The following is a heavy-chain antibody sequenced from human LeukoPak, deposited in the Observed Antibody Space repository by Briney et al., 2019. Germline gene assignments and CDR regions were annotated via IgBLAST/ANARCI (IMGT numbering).Heavy chain of an antibody. Sequence: GGSLRLSCAASGFTFSSYAMSWVRQAPGKGLEWVSAIRGRGDRTHYADSVKGRFSISRDNSKNTLYLQMNSLRAEDTAVYYCAKDLRYSGSLRAMDYWGQGTLVTVSS. J-gene: IGHJ4*02. V-gene: IGHV3-23*01. CDR1: GFTFSSYA. D-gene: IGHD1-26*01. CDR3: AKDLRYSGSLRAMDY. CDR2: IRGRGDRT.